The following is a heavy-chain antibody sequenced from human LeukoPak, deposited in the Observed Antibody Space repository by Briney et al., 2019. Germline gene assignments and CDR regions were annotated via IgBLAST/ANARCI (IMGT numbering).Heavy chain of an antibody. Sequence: GASVKVSCKASGYTFTGYYMHWVRQAPGQGLEWMGWINPNSGGTNYAQKFQGRVTMTRDTSISTAYMELSRLRSDDTAVYYCARGCPLSTTATCTYFQHWGQGTLVTVSS. CDR1: GYTFTGYY. CDR2: INPNSGGT. CDR3: ARGCPLSTTATCTYFQH. V-gene: IGHV1-2*02. J-gene: IGHJ1*01. D-gene: IGHD1/OR15-1a*01.